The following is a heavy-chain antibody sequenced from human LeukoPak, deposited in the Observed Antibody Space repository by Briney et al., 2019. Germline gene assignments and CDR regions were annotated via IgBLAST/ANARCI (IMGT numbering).Heavy chain of an antibody. D-gene: IGHD6-19*01. J-gene: IGHJ4*02. CDR1: GYSFSGFY. V-gene: IGHV1-2*02. CDR3: AREWLIVVTGTGHLDY. CDR2: IIPNTGGT. Sequence: ASVKVSCKASGYSFSGFYMHWGRQAPGQGLEWMGWIIPNTGGTNYAQKFQGRVTMTRDTTISTAYMELSSLRSDDTAVYYCAREWLIVVTGTGHLDYWGQGTLVTVSS.